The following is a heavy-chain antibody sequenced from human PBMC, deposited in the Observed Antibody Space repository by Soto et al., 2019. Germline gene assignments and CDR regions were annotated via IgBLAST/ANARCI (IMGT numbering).Heavy chain of an antibody. D-gene: IGHD2-2*01. J-gene: IGHJ4*02. CDR3: ARAVVVPAAPDY. V-gene: IGHV1-3*01. Sequence: ASVKVSCKASGYTFTSYAMHWVRQAPGQRLEWMGWINAGNGNTKYSQKFQGRVTITRDTSASTAYMELSSLRSEDTAVYYCARAVVVPAAPDYWGQGTLVTVSS. CDR1: GYTFTSYA. CDR2: INAGNGNT.